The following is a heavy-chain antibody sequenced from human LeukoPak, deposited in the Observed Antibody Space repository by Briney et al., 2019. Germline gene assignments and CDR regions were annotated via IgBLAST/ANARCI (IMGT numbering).Heavy chain of an antibody. Sequence: SETLSLTCTVSGYSISSGYYWGWIRQPPGKGLEWIGSIYHSGSTYYNPSLKSRATISVDTSKNQFSLKLSSVTAADTAVYYCARGLRARITMIVVVPRAYYFDYWGQGTLVTVSS. CDR3: ARGLRARITMIVVVPRAYYFDY. J-gene: IGHJ4*02. V-gene: IGHV4-38-2*02. CDR1: GYSISSGYY. D-gene: IGHD3-22*01. CDR2: IYHSGST.